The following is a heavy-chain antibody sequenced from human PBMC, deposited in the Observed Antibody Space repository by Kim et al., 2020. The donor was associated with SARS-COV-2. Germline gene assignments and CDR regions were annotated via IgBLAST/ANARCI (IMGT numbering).Heavy chain of an antibody. J-gene: IGHJ4*02. Sequence: GGSLRLSCATSGFTFSSYGMHWVRQAPDKGLEWVAVIWYDGSSKYYADSVKGRFTISRDNSKNTLFLQMNSLRAEDTAVYYCAKDFAVASPDYYFDYWGQGTLVTVSS. CDR1: GFTFSSYG. V-gene: IGHV3-33*06. D-gene: IGHD2-21*01. CDR3: AKDFAVASPDYYFDY. CDR2: IWYDGSSK.